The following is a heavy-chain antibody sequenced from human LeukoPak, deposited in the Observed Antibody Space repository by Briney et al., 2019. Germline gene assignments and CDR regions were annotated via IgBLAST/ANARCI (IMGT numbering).Heavy chain of an antibody. D-gene: IGHD3-9*01. CDR2: IYTSGST. V-gene: IGHV4-61*02. Sequence: PSETLFLTXTVSGGSIRSGSYYWSWIRQPAGKGLDWIGRIYTSGSTNYNPSLKSRVTISVDTSKNQFSLKLSSVTAADTAVYYCARASIWYYDILTGYYDYWGQGTLVTVSS. J-gene: IGHJ4*02. CDR1: GGSIRSGSYY. CDR3: ARASIWYYDILTGYYDY.